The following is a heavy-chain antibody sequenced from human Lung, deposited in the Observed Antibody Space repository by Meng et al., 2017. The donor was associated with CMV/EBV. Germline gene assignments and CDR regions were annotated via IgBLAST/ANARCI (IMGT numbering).Heavy chain of an antibody. V-gene: IGHV3-30*02. CDR1: GTSFSTYA. Sequence: GGSXRLXCAASGTSFSTYAMNWVRQAPGKGLEWVAFLRHDGSGEHYADSVKGRFTISRDTSKETLYLQMNSLRAEDTAVYYCAKSPPRMITFGGLIATTWDHGTXVTVSS. D-gene: IGHD3-16*02. CDR2: LRHDGSGE. CDR3: AKSPPRMITFGGLIATT. J-gene: IGHJ5*01.